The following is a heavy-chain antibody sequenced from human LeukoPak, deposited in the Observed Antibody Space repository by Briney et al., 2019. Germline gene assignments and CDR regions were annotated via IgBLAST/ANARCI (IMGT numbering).Heavy chain of an antibody. CDR2: IYYSGST. V-gene: IGHV4-61*01. CDR3: SRGAVGATRGSLDY. J-gene: IGHJ4*02. D-gene: IGHD1-26*01. Sequence: PSETLSLTCTVSGGSVSSGSYYWSWIRQPPGKGLEWIGYIYYSGSTNYNPSLKSRVTISVDTSKNQFSLKLSSVTAADTAVYHCSRGAVGATRGSLDYWGQGTLVTVSS. CDR1: GGSVSSGSYY.